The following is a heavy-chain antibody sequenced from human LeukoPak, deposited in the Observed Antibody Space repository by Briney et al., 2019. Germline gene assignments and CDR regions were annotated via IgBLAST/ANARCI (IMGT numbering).Heavy chain of an antibody. J-gene: IGHJ3*02. V-gene: IGHV3-9*01. CDR2: ISWSSVSV. Sequence: QPGRSLRLSCAASGFTFDDYAMHWVRQAPGKGLEWVSGISWSSVSVGYADSVKGRFTISRDNAKNPLSLQMNSLRPEDTALYYCAKVATNSRAFDIWGQGTMVTVSS. CDR1: GFTFDDYA. D-gene: IGHD2/OR15-2a*01. CDR3: AKVATNSRAFDI.